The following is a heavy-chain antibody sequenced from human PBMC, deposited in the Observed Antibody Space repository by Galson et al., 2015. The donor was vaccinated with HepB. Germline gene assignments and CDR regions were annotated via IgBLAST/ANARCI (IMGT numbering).Heavy chain of an antibody. CDR1: GGSISSSSYY. V-gene: IGHV4-39*01. J-gene: IGHJ6*03. CDR2: IYYRGST. D-gene: IGHD2-21*01. Sequence: VSGGSISSSSYYWGWIRQPPGKGLEWIGSIYYRGSTYYNRSLKSRVTISVDTSKNQFSLKLSSVTAADTAVYYCKGEMYYYMDVWGKGTTVTVSS. CDR3: KGEMYYYMDV.